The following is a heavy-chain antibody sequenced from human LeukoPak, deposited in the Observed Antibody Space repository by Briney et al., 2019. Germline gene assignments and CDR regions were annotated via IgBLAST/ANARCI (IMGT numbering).Heavy chain of an antibody. Sequence: GGSLRLSCAASGFTFSSYWMSWVRQAPGKGLEWVANIKQDGSEKYYVDSVKGRFTISRDNAKNSLYLQMNSLRAEGTAVYYCARDPTGQQLSYHYWGQGTLVTVSS. J-gene: IGHJ4*02. CDR2: IKQDGSEK. CDR3: ARDPTGQQLSYHY. D-gene: IGHD6-13*01. V-gene: IGHV3-7*03. CDR1: GFTFSSYW.